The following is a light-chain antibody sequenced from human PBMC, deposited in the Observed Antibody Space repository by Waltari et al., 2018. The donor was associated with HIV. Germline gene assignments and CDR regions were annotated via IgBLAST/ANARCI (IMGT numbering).Light chain of an antibody. CDR3: ASFTGDNTVM. Sequence: AVTQPASVSGLPGQSTTISCTGGDSDFGLYNFVSWYQQHSGKPPKLILYDGACRASGVSDRFSGSMSGNTASLTISGLRAEDEAHYYCASFTGDNTVMFGGGTEVTVL. V-gene: IGLV2-14*03. J-gene: IGLJ3*02. CDR1: DSDFGLYNF. CDR2: DGA.